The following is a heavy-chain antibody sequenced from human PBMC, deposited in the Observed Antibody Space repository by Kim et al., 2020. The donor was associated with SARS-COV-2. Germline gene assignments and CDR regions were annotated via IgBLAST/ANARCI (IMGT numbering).Heavy chain of an antibody. J-gene: IGHJ3*02. CDR3: AVLVPDAFDI. CDR2: E. V-gene: IGHV3-30*02. Sequence: EYYADSVKGRLTIARFESKNTLYLQMDGLRADVTAVYYCAVLVPDAFDIWGQGTMFTVSS. D-gene: IGHD2-15*01.